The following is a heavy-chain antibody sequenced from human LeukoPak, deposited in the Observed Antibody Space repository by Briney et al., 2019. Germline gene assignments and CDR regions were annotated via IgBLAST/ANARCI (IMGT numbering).Heavy chain of an antibody. CDR1: GFTFGDYA. D-gene: IGHD3-10*01. CDR3: TRDQPPGITMVWGVTDY. Sequence: GRSLRLSCTASGFTFGDYAMSWVHQAPGKGLEWVGFIRSKAYGGTTEYAASVKGRFTISRDDSKSIAYLQMNSLKTEDTAVYYCTRDQPPGITMVWGVTDYWGQGTLVTVSS. V-gene: IGHV3-49*04. J-gene: IGHJ4*02. CDR2: IRSKAYGGTT.